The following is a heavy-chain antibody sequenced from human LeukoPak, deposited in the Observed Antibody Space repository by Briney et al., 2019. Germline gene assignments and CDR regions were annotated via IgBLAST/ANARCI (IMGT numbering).Heavy chain of an antibody. V-gene: IGHV3-48*03. Sequence: GGSLRLSCAASGFTFSSYEMNWARRAPGKGLEWVSYISSSGSIIYYADSVKGRFTISRDNAKNSLYLQMNSLRAEDTAVYYCARWVDYWGQGTLVTVSS. CDR1: GFTFSSYE. CDR2: ISSSGSII. CDR3: ARWVDY. J-gene: IGHJ4*02.